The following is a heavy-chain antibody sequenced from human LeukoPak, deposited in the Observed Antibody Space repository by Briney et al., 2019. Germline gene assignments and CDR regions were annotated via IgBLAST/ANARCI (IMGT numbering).Heavy chain of an antibody. V-gene: IGHV4-61*02. CDR1: GGSISSGSYY. D-gene: IGHD3-10*01. CDR2: IYTSGST. Sequence: SETLSLTCTVSGGSISSGSYYWSWIRQPAGRGLEWIGRIYTSGSTNYNPSLKSRVTISVDASKNQFSLKLSSVTAADTAVYYCATYYYGSGSPDYYYYMDVWGKGTTVTVSS. J-gene: IGHJ6*03. CDR3: ATYYYGSGSPDYYYYMDV.